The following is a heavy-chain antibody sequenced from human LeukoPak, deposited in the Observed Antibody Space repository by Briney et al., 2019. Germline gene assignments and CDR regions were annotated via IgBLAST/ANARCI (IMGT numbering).Heavy chain of an antibody. Sequence: ASVKVSCKASGGTFSSYAISWVRQAPGQGLEWMGGIIPIFGTANYAQKFQGRVTITAGESTSTAYMELSSLRSEDTAVYYCARVPSDIVVVPAAILPDYYYYMDVWGKGTTVTVSS. J-gene: IGHJ6*03. V-gene: IGHV1-69*13. CDR2: IIPIFGTA. CDR3: ARVPSDIVVVPAAILPDYYYYMDV. CDR1: GGTFSSYA. D-gene: IGHD2-2*02.